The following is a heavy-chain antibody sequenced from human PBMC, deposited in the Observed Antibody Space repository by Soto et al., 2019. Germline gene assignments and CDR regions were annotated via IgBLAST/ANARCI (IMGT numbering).Heavy chain of an antibody. D-gene: IGHD3-3*01. V-gene: IGHV2-70*04. J-gene: IGHJ4*02. CDR3: ARMRYDFWSGYSYYFDY. Sequence: SGPMLVNPTQTLALTCTFSGFSLSTSGMRVSWIRQPPGKALEWLARIDWDDDKFYSTSLKTRLTISKDTSKNQVVLTMTNMDPVDTATYYCARMRYDFWSGYSYYFDYWGQGTLVTVSS. CDR1: GFSLSTSGMR. CDR2: IDWDDDK.